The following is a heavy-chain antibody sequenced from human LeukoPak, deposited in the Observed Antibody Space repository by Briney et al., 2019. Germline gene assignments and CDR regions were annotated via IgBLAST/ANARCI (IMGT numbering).Heavy chain of an antibody. Sequence: SETLSLTCTVSGGSISSYYWSWIRQPPGKGLEWIGYIYYSGSTNYNPSLKSRVTISVDTSKNLFSLNLSSVTAADTAVYFCARGSWNYDYWGEGTLVTVSS. J-gene: IGHJ4*02. CDR2: IYYSGST. CDR1: GGSISSYY. D-gene: IGHD1-7*01. V-gene: IGHV4-59*01. CDR3: ARGSWNYDY.